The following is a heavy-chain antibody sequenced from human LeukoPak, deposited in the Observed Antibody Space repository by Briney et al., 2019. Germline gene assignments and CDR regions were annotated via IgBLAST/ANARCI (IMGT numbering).Heavy chain of an antibody. CDR3: ARDGLYSGSYYEFTY. D-gene: IGHD1-26*01. J-gene: IGHJ4*02. CDR2: INPSGGST. CDR1: GYTFTGYY. Sequence: ASVKVSCKASGYTFTGYYMHWVRQAPGQGLEWMGWINPSGGSTSYAQKFQGRVTMTRDMSTSTVYMELSSLRSEDTAVYYCARDGLYSGSYYEFTYWGQGTLVTVSS. V-gene: IGHV1-46*01.